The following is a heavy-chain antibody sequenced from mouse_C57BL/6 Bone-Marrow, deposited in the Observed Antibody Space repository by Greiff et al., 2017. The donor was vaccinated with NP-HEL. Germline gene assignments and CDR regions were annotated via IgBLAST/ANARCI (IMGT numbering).Heavy chain of an antibody. CDR2: ISYSGST. CDR3: ARRIYYYGSSPYWYFDV. J-gene: IGHJ1*03. CDR1: GYSITSDY. V-gene: IGHV3-8*01. Sequence: EVKLMESGPGLAKPSQSLSLTCSVTGYSITSDYWNWIRKFPGNKLEYMGYISYSGSTYYNPSLKSRISITRDTSKNQYYLQLNSVTTEDTATYYCARRIYYYGSSPYWYFDVWGTGTTVTVSS. D-gene: IGHD1-1*01.